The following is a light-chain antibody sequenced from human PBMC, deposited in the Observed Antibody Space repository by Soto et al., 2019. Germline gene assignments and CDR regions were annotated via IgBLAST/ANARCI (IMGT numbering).Light chain of an antibody. CDR3: QQYYTTPLT. Sequence: DIVMTQSPDSLAVSLGERATINCKSSQSVLSSSHRRNYLTWHQQKPGQPPQLLIYWASTRYSGVPDRFSGSGSGTDFTLTISSLQAEDVAVYYCQQYYTTPLTFGGGTKVDIK. V-gene: IGKV4-1*01. J-gene: IGKJ4*01. CDR1: QSVLSSSHRRNY. CDR2: WAS.